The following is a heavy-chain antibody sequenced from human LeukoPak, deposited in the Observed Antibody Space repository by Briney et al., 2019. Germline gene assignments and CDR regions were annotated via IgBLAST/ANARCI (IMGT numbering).Heavy chain of an antibody. CDR1: VDTFSSYA. J-gene: IGHJ3*02. CDR3: ARGPWSQMNAFDI. D-gene: IGHD4/OR15-4a*01. Sequence: SVKVSCKASVDTFSSYATSCVRQAPGQGREWMGTMVPILGIASYAQKFQGRVTITADKSTSTAYMERSSLRSENTAVYYWARGPWSQMNAFDIWGEGTMVSASS. CDR2: MVPILGIA. V-gene: IGHV1-69*04.